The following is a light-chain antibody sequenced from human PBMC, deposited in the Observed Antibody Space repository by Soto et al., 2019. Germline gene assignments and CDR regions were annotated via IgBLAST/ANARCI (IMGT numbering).Light chain of an antibody. CDR3: SSYTSSNTPI. V-gene: IGLV2-14*03. Sequence: QSALTQPASVSGSPGQSMTISCTGTSSDVGGYNYVSWYQQHPGKVPRLMIYDVSNRPSGVSNRFSGSKSGNTASLTISGLQAEDEADYYCSSYTSSNTPIFGGGTKVTVL. CDR2: DVS. CDR1: SSDVGGYNY. J-gene: IGLJ2*01.